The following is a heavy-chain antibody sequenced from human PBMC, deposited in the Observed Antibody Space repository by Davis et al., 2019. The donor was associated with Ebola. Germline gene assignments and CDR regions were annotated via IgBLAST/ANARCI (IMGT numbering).Heavy chain of an antibody. Sequence: GESLKISCKGSGYGFTNYWIGWVRQMPGKGLEWMGFIFPDDSDVTYSPSFQGQVTFSVDKSIRTAYLHWNSLKASDTATYYCARQGTTSWDSWGQGTLVTVSS. CDR1: GYGFTNYW. V-gene: IGHV5-51*01. J-gene: IGHJ4*02. CDR2: IFPDDSDV. CDR3: ARQGTTSWDS. D-gene: IGHD2-2*01.